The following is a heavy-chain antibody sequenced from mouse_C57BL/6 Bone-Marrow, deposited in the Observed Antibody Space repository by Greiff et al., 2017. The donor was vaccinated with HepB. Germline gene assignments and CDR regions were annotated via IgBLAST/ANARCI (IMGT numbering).Heavy chain of an antibody. CDR2: ISDGGSYT. CDR1: GFTFSSYA. V-gene: IGHV5-4*03. D-gene: IGHD1-1*01. J-gene: IGHJ4*01. CDR3: ARSYGSYYYAMDY. Sequence: EVKLMESGGGLVKPGGSLKLSCAASGFTFSSYAMSWVRQTPEKRLEWVATISDGGSYTYYPDNVKGRFTISRDNAKNNLYLQMSHLKSEDTAMYYCARSYGSYYYAMDYWGQGTSVTVSS.